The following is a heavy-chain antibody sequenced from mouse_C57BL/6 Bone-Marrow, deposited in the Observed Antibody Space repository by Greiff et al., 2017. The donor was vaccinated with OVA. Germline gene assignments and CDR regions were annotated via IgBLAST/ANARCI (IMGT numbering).Heavy chain of an antibody. D-gene: IGHD1-1*01. CDR2: IDPANGNT. CDR1: GFNIKNTY. J-gene: IGHJ3*01. Sequence: VQLQQSVAELVRPGASVKLSCTASGFNIKNTYMHWVKQRPEQGLEWIGRIDPANGNTKYAPKFQGKATITPDTSSNTAYLQLSSLTSKDTAIDYCARSALYGSSYVRFADWGQGTLVTVSA. CDR3: ARSALYGSSYVRFAD. V-gene: IGHV14-3*01.